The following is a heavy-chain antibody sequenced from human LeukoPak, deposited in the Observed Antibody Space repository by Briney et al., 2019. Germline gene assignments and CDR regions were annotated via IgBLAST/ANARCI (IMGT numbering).Heavy chain of an antibody. Sequence: GESLKISCKGSGYTFTSYWIAWVRQMPGKGLEWMGIIYPGDSDTRYSPSFEGQVTISADKSVSTAYLQWSSLKASDTAIYYCARQGLDSGSATPWYYMDVWGKGTTVTVSS. V-gene: IGHV5-51*01. J-gene: IGHJ6*03. CDR3: ARQGLDSGSATPWYYMDV. CDR1: GYTFTSYW. CDR2: IYPGDSDT. D-gene: IGHD1-26*01.